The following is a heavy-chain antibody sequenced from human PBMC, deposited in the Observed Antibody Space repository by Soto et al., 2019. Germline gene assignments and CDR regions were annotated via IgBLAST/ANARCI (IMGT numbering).Heavy chain of an antibody. Sequence: GGSLRLSCAASGFTFSDYYMSWIRHAPGKGLEWVSYISTSGSTIYYADSVKGLFTISRDNAKNSVFLQMSSLRAEDTAVYYCVRHGAVDTTNWFDPWGQGTLVTGSS. CDR1: GFTFSDYY. CDR3: VRHGAVDTTNWFDP. J-gene: IGHJ5*02. CDR2: ISTSGSTI. D-gene: IGHD5-18*01. V-gene: IGHV3-11*01.